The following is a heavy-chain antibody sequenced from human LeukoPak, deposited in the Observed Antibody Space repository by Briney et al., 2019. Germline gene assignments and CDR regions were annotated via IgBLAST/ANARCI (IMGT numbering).Heavy chain of an antibody. CDR2: IYYSGST. CDR1: GGSISSYY. CDR3: ARVVISSGWGGFDY. D-gene: IGHD6-19*01. V-gene: IGHV4-59*01. Sequence: SETLSLTCTVSGGSISSYYWSWIRQPPGKGLEWIGYIYYSGSTNYNPSLKSRVTISVDTSKNQFSLKLSSVTAADTAVYYCARVVISSGWGGFDYWGQGTLVTVSS. J-gene: IGHJ4*02.